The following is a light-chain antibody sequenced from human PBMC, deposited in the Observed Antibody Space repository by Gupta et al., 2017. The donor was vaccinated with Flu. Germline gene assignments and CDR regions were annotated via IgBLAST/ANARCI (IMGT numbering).Light chain of an antibody. V-gene: IGLV3-21*02. CDR3: QVGDSSSDSYV. CDR2: DNN. CDR1: NIGSNS. J-gene: IGLJ1*01. Sequence: SCVLTQPPSVPVAPGQTARITREKNNIGSNSVHWYQQKPAPAPVMVVYDNNDRPSGIPERFSGSNSGNTATLTISRVEAGDEADYYCQVGDSSSDSYVFGTGTKVTVL.